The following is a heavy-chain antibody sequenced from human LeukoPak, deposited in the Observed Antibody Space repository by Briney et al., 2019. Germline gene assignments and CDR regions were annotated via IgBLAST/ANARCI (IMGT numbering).Heavy chain of an antibody. Sequence: ASVKVSCKASGYTFTSYGISWVRQAPGQGLEWMGWISAYNGNTNYAQKLQGRVTMTTDTSTSTAYMELSSLRSEDTAVYYCASWGARGYSYGVDYWGQGTLVTVSS. CDR1: GYTFTSYG. V-gene: IGHV1-18*01. CDR3: ASWGARGYSYGVDY. D-gene: IGHD5-18*01. J-gene: IGHJ4*02. CDR2: ISAYNGNT.